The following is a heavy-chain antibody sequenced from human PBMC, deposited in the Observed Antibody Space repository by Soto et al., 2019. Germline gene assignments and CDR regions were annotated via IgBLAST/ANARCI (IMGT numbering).Heavy chain of an antibody. CDR1: GGSISSSRSY. V-gene: IGHV4-39*01. J-gene: IGHJ4*02. D-gene: IGHD3-16*01. Sequence: QLQLQESGTGLVEPSEALSLTCTVSGGSISSSRSYWVWIRQPPGKGLEWIGSIYSGGSSYYNPSLKSRVSISVDTSKNQFSLKLSSVTAADTAVYYCARRYDEFDWGSYFGHCGQGTLVTVSS. CDR2: IYSGGSS. CDR3: ARRYDEFDWGSYFGH.